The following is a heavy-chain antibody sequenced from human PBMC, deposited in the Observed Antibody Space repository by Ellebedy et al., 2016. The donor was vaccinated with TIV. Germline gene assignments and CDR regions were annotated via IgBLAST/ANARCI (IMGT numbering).Heavy chain of an antibody. J-gene: IGHJ4*02. D-gene: IGHD3-22*01. CDR2: ISVDGSNT. CDR3: AREPYYPYYFDY. Sequence: HTGGSLRLXCAASGFTYRNSWMSWVRHTPGRGLEWVSRISVDGSNTHYADSVRGRFTISRDNAKNTLFLQMRSLRADDTAVYFCAREPYYPYYFDYWGQGTLVSVSS. CDR1: GFTYRNSW. V-gene: IGHV3-74*01.